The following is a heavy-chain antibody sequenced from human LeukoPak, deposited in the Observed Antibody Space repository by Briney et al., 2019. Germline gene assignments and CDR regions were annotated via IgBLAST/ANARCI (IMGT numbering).Heavy chain of an antibody. Sequence: SETLSLTCTVSGGTISSGVYYWSWIRQHPGKGLEWIGYIYYSGSTYYNPSLKSRVTISVDTSKNQFSLKLSSVTAADTAVYYCARGTDGDSGWYIWGQGTMVTVSS. J-gene: IGHJ3*02. CDR3: ARGTDGDSGWYI. D-gene: IGHD6-19*01. V-gene: IGHV4-31*03. CDR2: IYYSGST. CDR1: GGTISSGVYY.